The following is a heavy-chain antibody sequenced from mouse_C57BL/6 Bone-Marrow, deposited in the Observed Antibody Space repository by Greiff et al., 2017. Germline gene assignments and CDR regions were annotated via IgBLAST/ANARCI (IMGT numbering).Heavy chain of an antibody. Sequence: EVKVVESEGGLVQPGSSMKLSCTASGFTFSDYYMAWVRQVPEKGLEWVANINYDGSSTYYLDSLKSRFIISRDNAKKMLYMQMSSLKSEDTATYYCARDPITTVVARYWYCDVWGTETTVSVSS. CDR1: GFTFSDYY. V-gene: IGHV5-16*01. CDR2: INYDGSST. CDR3: ARDPITTVVARYWYCDV. D-gene: IGHD1-1*01. J-gene: IGHJ1*03.